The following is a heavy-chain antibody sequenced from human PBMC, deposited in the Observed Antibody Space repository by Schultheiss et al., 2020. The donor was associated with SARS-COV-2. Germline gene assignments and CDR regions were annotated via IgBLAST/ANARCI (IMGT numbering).Heavy chain of an antibody. D-gene: IGHD6-19*01. CDR3: ARDAGQYSSGWYSFDY. CDR2: IIPIFRAA. CDR1: GYTFTSYG. J-gene: IGHJ4*02. Sequence: SVKVSCKASGYTFTSYGISWVRQAPGQGLEWMGGIIPIFRAANYAQKFQGRVTITADESTSTAYMELSSLRSEDTAVYYCARDAGQYSSGWYSFDYWGQGTLVTVSS. V-gene: IGHV1-69*13.